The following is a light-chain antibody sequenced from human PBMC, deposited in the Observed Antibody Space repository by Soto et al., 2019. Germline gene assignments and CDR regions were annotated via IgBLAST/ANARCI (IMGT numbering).Light chain of an antibody. CDR1: QSVSSTF. CDR2: GAS. Sequence: EIVLTQSPGTLSLSPGERATLSCRASQSVSSTFLAWYQQKPGQAPRLLVYGASSRATGIPDRFSGSGSGTEFTLTISRLEPEDFAVYYCQQYENSPWTFGQGTKVEI. V-gene: IGKV3-20*01. CDR3: QQYENSPWT. J-gene: IGKJ1*01.